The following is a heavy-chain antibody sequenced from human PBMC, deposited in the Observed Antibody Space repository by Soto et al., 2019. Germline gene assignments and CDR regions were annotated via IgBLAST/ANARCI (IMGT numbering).Heavy chain of an antibody. Sequence: GGSLRLSCAASGFTFSDYYMSWIRQAPGKGLEWVSYISSSGSTICYADSVKGRFTISRDNAKNSLYLQMNSLRAEDTAVYYCASYVLLWFGEFPAPNAFDIWGQGTMVTVSS. J-gene: IGHJ3*02. CDR1: GFTFSDYY. V-gene: IGHV3-11*01. D-gene: IGHD3-10*01. CDR3: ASYVLLWFGEFPAPNAFDI. CDR2: ISSSGSTI.